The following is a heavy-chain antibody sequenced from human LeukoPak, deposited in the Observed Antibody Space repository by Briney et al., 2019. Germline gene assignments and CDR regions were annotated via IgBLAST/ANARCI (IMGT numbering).Heavy chain of an antibody. V-gene: IGHV4-34*01. CDR1: GGSFSGYY. J-gene: IGHJ4*02. CDR3: ATVITPGYFDY. CDR2: VYYSGNT. D-gene: IGHD4-23*01. Sequence: SETLSLTCAVYGGSFSGYYWSWIRQPPGKGLEWIGSVYYSGNTYYNPSLKSRVTISVDTSKNQFSLKLSSVTAADTAVYYCATVITPGYFDYWGQGTLVTVSS.